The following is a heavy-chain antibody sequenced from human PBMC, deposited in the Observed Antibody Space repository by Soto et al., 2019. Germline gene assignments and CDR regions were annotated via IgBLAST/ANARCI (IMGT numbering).Heavy chain of an antibody. D-gene: IGHD5-18*01. V-gene: IGHV4-30-4*01. CDR1: GGSISSGDYY. CDR2: IYYSGST. CDR3: ARVDVDTDDVDY. Sequence: SETLSLTCTVSGGSISSGDYYWSWIRQPPGKGLEWIGYIYYSGSTYYNPSLKSRVTISVDTSKNQFSLKLSSVTAADTAVYYCARVDVDTDDVDYWGQGTLVTVSS. J-gene: IGHJ4*02.